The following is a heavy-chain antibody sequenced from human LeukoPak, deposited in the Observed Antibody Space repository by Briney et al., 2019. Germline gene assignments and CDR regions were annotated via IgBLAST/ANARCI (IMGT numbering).Heavy chain of an antibody. V-gene: IGHV3-30*18. J-gene: IGHJ3*02. D-gene: IGHD6-19*01. CDR2: ISYDGSNK. Sequence: PGRSLRLSCAASGFTFSSYGMHWVRQAPGKGLEWVAVISYDGSNKYYADSVKGRFTISRDNSKNTLYLQMNSLRAEDTAVYYCANNSSDFDAFDIWGQGTMVTVSS. CDR1: GFTFSSYG. CDR3: ANNSSDFDAFDI.